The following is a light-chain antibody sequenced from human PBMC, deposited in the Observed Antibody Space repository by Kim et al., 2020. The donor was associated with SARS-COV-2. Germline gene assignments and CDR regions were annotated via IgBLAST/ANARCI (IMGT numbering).Light chain of an antibody. CDR1: SSNCGSDY. V-gene: IGLV1-47*01. CDR3: AAWDDSLSVVV. Sequence: GQRVPISCSGGSSNCGSDYVYMYQQLPGTAPKLLLYRNNQRPSGVPDRFSGSKSGTSASLAISGLRSEDEAGYYCAAWDDSLSVVVFGGGTQLTVL. J-gene: IGLJ2*01. CDR2: RNN.